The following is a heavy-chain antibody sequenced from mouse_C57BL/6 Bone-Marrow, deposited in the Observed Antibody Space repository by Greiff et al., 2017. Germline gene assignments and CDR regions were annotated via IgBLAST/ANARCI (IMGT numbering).Heavy chain of an antibody. CDR2: IDPENGDT. V-gene: IGHV14-4*01. J-gene: IGHJ3*01. D-gene: IGHD1-1*01. CDR3: TTINYCGSPAWFAY. CDR1: GFNIKDDY. Sequence: VQLQQSGAELVRPGASVKLSCTASGFNIKDDYMHWVKQRPEQGLEWIGWIDPENGDTEYASKFQGKATITADTSSTTDYLQHSSLTSEDTAVYYCTTINYCGSPAWFAYWGQGTLVTVSA.